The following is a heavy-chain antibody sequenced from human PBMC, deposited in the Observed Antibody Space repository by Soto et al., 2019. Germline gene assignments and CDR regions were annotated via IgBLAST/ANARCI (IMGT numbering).Heavy chain of an antibody. CDR1: GGTFSSYA. J-gene: IGHJ6*02. V-gene: IGHV1-69*13. D-gene: IGHD3-16*02. CDR2: IIPIFGTA. CDR3: ARFPALIGYYYGMDV. Sequence: ASVKVACKTSGGTFSSYAISWVRQDPGQGLEWMGGIIPIFGTANYAQKFQGRVTITADESTSTAYMELSSLRSEDTAVYYCARFPALIGYYYGMDVWGQGTTVTVSS.